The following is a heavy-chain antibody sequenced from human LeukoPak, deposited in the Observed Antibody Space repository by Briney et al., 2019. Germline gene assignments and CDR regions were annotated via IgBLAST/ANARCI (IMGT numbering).Heavy chain of an antibody. D-gene: IGHD3-22*01. CDR2: ISGSGGST. CDR1: GFTFSSYA. CDR3: AKDQEYYDSSGYYPDAFDI. Sequence: GGSLRLSCAASGFTFSSYAMSWVRQAPGKGLEWVSAISGSGGSTYYADSVKGRFTISRDNSKNTPYLQMNSLRAEDTAIYYCAKDQEYYDSSGYYPDAFDIWGQGTMVTVSS. V-gene: IGHV3-23*01. J-gene: IGHJ3*02.